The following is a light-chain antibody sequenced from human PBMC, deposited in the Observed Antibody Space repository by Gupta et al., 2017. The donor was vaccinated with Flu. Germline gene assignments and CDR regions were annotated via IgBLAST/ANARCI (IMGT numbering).Light chain of an antibody. CDR2: GAS. CDR1: QTVAGSF. J-gene: IGKJ2*01. V-gene: IGKV3-20*01. Sequence: SLSLSPGEGANLSCRASQTVAGSFLAWYQQQPGQAPRLLIYGASTRAPGIPDRFSGSGSGTDFTLTITRLEPEDFAVYYCQLYGSSPAYTFGQGTKLEI. CDR3: QLYGSSPAYT.